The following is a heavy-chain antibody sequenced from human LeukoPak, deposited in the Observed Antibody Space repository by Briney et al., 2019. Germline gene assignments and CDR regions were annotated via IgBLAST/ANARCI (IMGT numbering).Heavy chain of an antibody. D-gene: IGHD3-10*01. V-gene: IGHV4-4*07. Sequence: PSETLSLTCTVAAGSISSYYWSWIRQPAGKGLEWIVRIYTSGSTNYNPSLKSRVTMSVDTSKNQFSLKLSSVTAADTAVYYCAREGDYYGSGSYYSWFDPWGQGTLVTVSS. CDR3: AREGDYYGSGSYYSWFDP. CDR1: AGSISSYY. J-gene: IGHJ5*02. CDR2: IYTSGST.